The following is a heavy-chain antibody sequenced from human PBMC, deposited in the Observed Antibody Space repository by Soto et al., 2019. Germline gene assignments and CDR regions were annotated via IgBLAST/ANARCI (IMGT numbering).Heavy chain of an antibody. Sequence: GGSLRLSCAASGFTFSPYWMHWVRQAPGKGLVWVSRINPDGSSTDYADSVKGRFTISRGNAKNTLYLQMNSLRAEDTAVYYCGRGGSDSPRGMDVWGQGTTVTVSS. CDR2: INPDGSST. J-gene: IGHJ6*02. V-gene: IGHV3-74*01. CDR3: GRGGSDSPRGMDV. D-gene: IGHD6-19*01. CDR1: GFTFSPYW.